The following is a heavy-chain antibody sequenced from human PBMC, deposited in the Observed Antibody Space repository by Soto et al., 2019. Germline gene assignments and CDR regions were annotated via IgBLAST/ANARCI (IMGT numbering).Heavy chain of an antibody. CDR1: GGSISGRC. Sequence: ETLSLTCTVSGGSISGRCWSWVRQSPGKGLEWIGYFCYTGSTNYNPSPKSRVTISVDRSKTQCSLKLTSVTAADTAVYYCAKSHYDSSGYYIIDHWGQGTLVTVSS. CDR2: FCYTGST. V-gene: IGHV4-59*01. CDR3: AKSHYDSSGYYIIDH. J-gene: IGHJ5*02. D-gene: IGHD3-22*01.